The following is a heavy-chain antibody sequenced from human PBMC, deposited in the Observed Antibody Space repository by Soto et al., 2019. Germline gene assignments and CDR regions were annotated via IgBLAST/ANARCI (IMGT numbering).Heavy chain of an antibody. CDR1: GGSFTGCY. CDR3: ARAGGMDL. J-gene: IGHJ6*02. Sequence: QVQLQQWGAGLLKPSETLSLTCAVYGGSFTGCYWSWLRQPPGKGPEWVGEINQSGSTKYNPSLENRLTISGATAKNQFSLKLNSVSAPDTAVYYCARAGGMDLWRQGATVTASS. CDR2: INQSGST. V-gene: IGHV4-34*01.